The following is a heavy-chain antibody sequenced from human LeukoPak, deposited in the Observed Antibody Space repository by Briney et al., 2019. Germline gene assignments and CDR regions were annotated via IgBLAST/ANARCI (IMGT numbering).Heavy chain of an antibody. CDR3: PRDMGHWEGPCFDD. V-gene: IGHV3-53*01. D-gene: IGHD7-27*01. CDR1: GLTVGSTS. J-gene: IGHJ4*02. CDR2: IYSGGNT. Sequence: GGSLRLSCAASGLTVGSTSLNWVRQAPGKGLEWVSVIYSGGNTYYADSVKGRFTLSRDISKNTVYLQMNSLRADDTAIYYCPRDMGHWEGPCFDDWGQGTLVTVSS.